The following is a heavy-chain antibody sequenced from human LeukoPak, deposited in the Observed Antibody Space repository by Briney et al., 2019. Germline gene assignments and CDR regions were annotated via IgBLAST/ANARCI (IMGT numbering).Heavy chain of an antibody. CDR1: GFTFSNYA. D-gene: IGHD1-26*01. CDR2: MSYDGSHE. V-gene: IGHV3-30*04. Sequence: GGSLRLSCVVSGFTFSNYAMHWVRQAPGQAPGKGLEWVAVMSYDGSHEYYADSVKGRFTISRDNPKSTLYLQMNSLRPEDTAVHYCARAFGGSYSSTVDYWGQGTLVTVSS. CDR3: ARAFGGSYSSTVDY. J-gene: IGHJ4*02.